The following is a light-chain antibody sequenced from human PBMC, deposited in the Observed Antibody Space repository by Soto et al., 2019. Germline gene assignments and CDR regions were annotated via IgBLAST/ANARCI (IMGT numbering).Light chain of an antibody. V-gene: IGKV3-15*01. CDR1: QSVTNSY. CDR2: GAS. Sequence: EIVLTQSPVTLSASPGERATLSCRASQSVTNSYLAWYQQKPGQAPRLLIFGASTRAAGIPARFSGSGSGTEFTLTISSLQSEDFAVYYCQQYSNWPLTFGGGTKVDI. J-gene: IGKJ4*01. CDR3: QQYSNWPLT.